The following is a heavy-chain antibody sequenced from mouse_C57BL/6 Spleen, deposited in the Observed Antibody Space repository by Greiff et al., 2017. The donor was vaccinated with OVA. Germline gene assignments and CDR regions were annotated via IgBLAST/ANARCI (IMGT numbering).Heavy chain of an antibody. D-gene: IGHD1-1*01. J-gene: IGHJ1*03. CDR1: GYTFTDYE. Sequence: VQLQQSGAELVRPGASVTLSCKASGYTFTDYEMHWVKQTPVHGLEWIGAIDPETGGTAYNQKFKGKAILTADKSSSTAYMELRSLTSEDSAVYYCTNYYGSSYVDWYFDVWGTGTTVTVSS. V-gene: IGHV1-15*01. CDR2: IDPETGGT. CDR3: TNYYGSSYVDWYFDV.